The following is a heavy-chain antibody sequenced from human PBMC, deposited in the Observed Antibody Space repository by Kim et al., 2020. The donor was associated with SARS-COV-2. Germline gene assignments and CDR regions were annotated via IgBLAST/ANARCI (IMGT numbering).Heavy chain of an antibody. V-gene: IGHV1-46*01. J-gene: IGHJ6*02. D-gene: IGHD3-22*01. CDR3: ARDLRDSPDYYYDSSGYGNYYYGMDV. CDR2: INPSGGST. CDR1: GYTFTSYY. Sequence: ASVKVSCKASGYTFTSYYMHWVRQAPGQGLEWMGIINPSGGSTSYAQKFQGRVTMTRDTSTSTVYMELSSLRSEDTAVYYCARDLRDSPDYYYDSSGYGNYYYGMDVWGQGTTVTVSS.